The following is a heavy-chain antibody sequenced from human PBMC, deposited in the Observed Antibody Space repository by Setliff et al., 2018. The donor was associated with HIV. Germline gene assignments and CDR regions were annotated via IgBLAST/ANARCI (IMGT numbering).Heavy chain of an antibody. Sequence: ASVKVSCKASGYTFTGYYIRWVRQAPGQGLEWMGWINPNSDDTIYAQTFQGRVTMTRDTSTSTAYMELSRLRSDDTAVYYCARTEYFDFWSDYPPGWFDPWGQGTLVTVSS. CDR1: GYTFTGYY. J-gene: IGHJ5*02. CDR3: ARTEYFDFWSDYPPGWFDP. CDR2: INPNSDDT. D-gene: IGHD3-3*01. V-gene: IGHV1-2*02.